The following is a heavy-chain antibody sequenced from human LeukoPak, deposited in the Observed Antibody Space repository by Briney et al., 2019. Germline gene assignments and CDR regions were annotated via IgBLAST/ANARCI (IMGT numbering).Heavy chain of an antibody. CDR2: IRYNGNNQ. CDR1: GFTFRSYG. D-gene: IGHD3-10*01. Sequence: GGSLRLSCEASGFTFRSYGMHWVRQAPGKGLEWVAFIRYNGNNQYYADSVKGRFAISRDNSKNTLYLQMNSLKGDDTAVYYCAKDSAFYYIDIWGKGTTVIISS. V-gene: IGHV3-30*02. J-gene: IGHJ6*03. CDR3: AKDSAFYYIDI.